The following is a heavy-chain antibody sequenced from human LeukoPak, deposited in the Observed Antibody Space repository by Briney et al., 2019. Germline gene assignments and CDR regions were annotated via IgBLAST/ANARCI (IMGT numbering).Heavy chain of an antibody. D-gene: IGHD3-3*01. J-gene: IGHJ4*02. CDR1: GGSISSSSYY. V-gene: IGHV4-39*07. CDR3: ARRYDFWSGYPPPLDY. Sequence: SETLSLTCTVSGGSISSSSYYWGWIRQPPGKGLERIGSIYYSGSTYYNPSLKSRVTISVDTSKKQFSLKLSSVTAADTAVYYCARRYDFWSGYPPPLDYWGQGTLVTVSS. CDR2: IYYSGST.